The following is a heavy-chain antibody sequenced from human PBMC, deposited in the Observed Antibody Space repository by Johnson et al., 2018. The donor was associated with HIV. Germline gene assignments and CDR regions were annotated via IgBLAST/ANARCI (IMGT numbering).Heavy chain of an antibody. Sequence: QVQLVESGGGVVQPGRSLRLSCAASGFTFSSYGMHWVRQAPGKGLAWVAVISYDGSTKYYADSVKGRFTISRDNSKNTLYLQMNSLRAEDTAVYYCAKESAFDIWGQGTMVTVSS. CDR2: ISYDGSTK. CDR3: AKESAFDI. V-gene: IGHV3-30*18. J-gene: IGHJ3*02. CDR1: GFTFSSYG.